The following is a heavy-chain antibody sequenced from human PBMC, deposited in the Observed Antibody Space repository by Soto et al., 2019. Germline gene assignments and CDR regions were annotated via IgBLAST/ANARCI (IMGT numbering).Heavy chain of an antibody. Sequence: ASVKVSCKASGYTFTSYGISWVRQAPGQGLEWMGWISAYNGNTNYAQKLQGRVTMTTDTSTSTAYMELRSLRSDDTAVYSWARVSRWGSYKGMAFWGKGPTVTVSS. V-gene: IGHV1-18*01. CDR3: ARVSRWGSYKGMAF. D-gene: IGHD2-8*02. J-gene: IGHJ6*04. CDR2: ISAYNGNT. CDR1: GYTFTSYG.